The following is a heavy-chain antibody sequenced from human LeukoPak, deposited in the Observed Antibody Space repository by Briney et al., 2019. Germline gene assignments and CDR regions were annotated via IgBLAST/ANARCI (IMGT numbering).Heavy chain of an antibody. CDR1: GGSFSGYY. Sequence: SETLSLTCAVYGGSFSGYYWSWIRQPPGKGLEWIGEINHSGSTNYNPSLKSRVTISVDTSKNQFSLKLSSVTAADTAVYYCASRADFWSGYYTYWGQGTLVTVSS. V-gene: IGHV4-34*01. CDR3: ASRADFWSGYYTY. J-gene: IGHJ4*02. CDR2: INHSGST. D-gene: IGHD3-3*01.